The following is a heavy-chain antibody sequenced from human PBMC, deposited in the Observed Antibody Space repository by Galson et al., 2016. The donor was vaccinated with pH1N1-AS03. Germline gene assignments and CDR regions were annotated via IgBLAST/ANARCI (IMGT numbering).Heavy chain of an antibody. CDR2: IDQDGSEK. V-gene: IGHV3-7*01. CDR3: TSGMVELDY. CDR1: GFRFIDYW. J-gene: IGHJ4*02. D-gene: IGHD3-10*01. Sequence: SLRLSCAASGFRFIDYWMTWVRQAPGKGLEWVANIDQDGSEKYYMDSVEGRFTISRDKAKNSLSLQMNSLRSENTAVYYWTSGMVELDYWGQGTLVTVSA.